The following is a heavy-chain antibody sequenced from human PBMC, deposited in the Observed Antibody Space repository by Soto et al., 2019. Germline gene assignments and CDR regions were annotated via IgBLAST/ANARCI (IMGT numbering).Heavy chain of an antibody. CDR3: ARGSGDTAAGTGGY. CDR2: IYSGGST. CDR1: GVQFSSNY. V-gene: IGHV3-53*01. J-gene: IGHJ4*02. Sequence: VGSQRLSSAASGVQFSSNYMSWVRQAPGKGLEWVSVIYSGGSTYYADSVKGRFTISRDNSKNTLYLQMNSLRAEDTAVYYCARGSGDTAAGTGGYWGQGTLVTVSS. D-gene: IGHD6-13*01.